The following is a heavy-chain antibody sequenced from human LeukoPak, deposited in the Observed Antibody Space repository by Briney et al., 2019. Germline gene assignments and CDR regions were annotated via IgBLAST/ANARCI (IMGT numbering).Heavy chain of an antibody. J-gene: IGHJ3*02. CDR2: ISGSGGST. V-gene: IGHV3-23*01. CDR1: GFTFSSYA. D-gene: IGHD1-26*01. Sequence: GGSLRLSCAASGFTFSSYAMSWVRQAPGKGLEWVSAISGSGGSTYYADSVKGRFTISRDNSKNTLYLQMDSLRAEDTAVYYFSKWWELLLGAFYILVQGTMLTVSS. CDR3: SKWWELLLGAFYI.